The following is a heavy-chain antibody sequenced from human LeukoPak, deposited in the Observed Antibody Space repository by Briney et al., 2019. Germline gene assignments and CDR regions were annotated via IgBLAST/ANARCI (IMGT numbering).Heavy chain of an antibody. CDR3: ARQIAAATLYYFDF. D-gene: IGHD1-26*01. CDR2: IYYSGST. V-gene: IGHV4-39*01. J-gene: IGHJ4*02. Sequence: PSETLSLTCTVSGGSISGSSYYWGWIRQPPGKGLEWIGSIYYSGSTYYNPSLKSRVTISVDTSKNQFSLKLNSVTATDTAVYYCARQIAAATLYYFDFWGQGTLVTVSS. CDR1: GGSISGSSYY.